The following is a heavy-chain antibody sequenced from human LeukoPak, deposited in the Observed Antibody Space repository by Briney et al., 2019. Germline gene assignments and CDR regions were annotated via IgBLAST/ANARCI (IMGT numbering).Heavy chain of an antibody. CDR2: IYYSGST. CDR1: GGSMSSNY. D-gene: IGHD6-19*01. V-gene: IGHV4-59*01. Sequence: SETLSLTCTVSGGSMSSNYWSWIRQPPGKGLEWIGYIYYSGSTNYNPSLKSRVTISVDTSKNQFSLKLSSVTAADTAVYYCARVSGIAVAGTFFHYFDYWGQGTLVIASS. J-gene: IGHJ4*02. CDR3: ARVSGIAVAGTFFHYFDY.